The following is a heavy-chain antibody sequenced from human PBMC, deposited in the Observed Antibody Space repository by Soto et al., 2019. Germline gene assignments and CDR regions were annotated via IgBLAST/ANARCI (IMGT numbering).Heavy chain of an antibody. CDR3: AQLGLMTFSHKHYFNH. J-gene: IGHJ4*02. CDR1: GFSFDNYA. CDR2: IESDGSST. V-gene: IGHV3-23*05. Sequence: GGSRRRSWVASGFSFDNYALSWVRQAPRKGLELVSAIESDGSSTYYAASVKDRFIISRDNSKNTLYLELNSLGEEDTAVSYCAQLGLMTFSHKHYFNHWGRGTLVTFSS. D-gene: IGHD3-16*01.